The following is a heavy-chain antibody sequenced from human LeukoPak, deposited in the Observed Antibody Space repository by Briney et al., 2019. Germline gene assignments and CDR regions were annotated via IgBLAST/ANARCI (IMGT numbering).Heavy chain of an antibody. CDR3: AGGVFYGSGSYGVDY. CDR2: IIPIFGTA. J-gene: IGHJ4*02. V-gene: IGHV1-69*05. Sequence: SVKVSCKASGGTFSSYAISWVRQAPGQGLEWMGGIIPIFGTANYAQKFQGRVTITTDESTSTAYMELSSLRSEDTAVYYCAGGVFYGSGSYGVDYWGQGTLVTVSS. CDR1: GGTFSSYA. D-gene: IGHD3-10*01.